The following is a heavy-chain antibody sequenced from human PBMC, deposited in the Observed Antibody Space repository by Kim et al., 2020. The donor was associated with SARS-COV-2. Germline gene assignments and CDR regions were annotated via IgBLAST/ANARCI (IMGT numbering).Heavy chain of an antibody. J-gene: IGHJ1*01. CDR1: GYSISSYD. V-gene: IGHV4-4*08. CDR2: VHSRGCC. Sequence: SETLSLTCTVSGYSISSYDLSWIRQSPGKGLEVIGFVHSRGCCSNNPYLGSRVSISAVTTQNYFTLRLHSVTAPKTAVMSCSSKCVSRYSRGVAFDWG. D-gene: IGHD4-4*01. CDR3: SSKCVSRYSRGVAFD.